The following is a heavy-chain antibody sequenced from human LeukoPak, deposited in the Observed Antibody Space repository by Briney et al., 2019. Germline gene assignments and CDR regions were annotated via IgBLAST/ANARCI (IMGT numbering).Heavy chain of an antibody. J-gene: IGHJ4*02. V-gene: IGHV3-7*01. CDR3: VRGPDFGDRLDYFDY. Sequence: PGGSLRLSCAASGFTFSRHWMGWVRQAPGKGLEWVANIKQDASQYYVDSVRGRFIISRDNAKNSLSLLMNSLRLEDTAVYYCVRGPDFGDRLDYFDYWGQGTLVTASS. D-gene: IGHD4-17*01. CDR1: GFTFSRHW. CDR2: IKQDASQ.